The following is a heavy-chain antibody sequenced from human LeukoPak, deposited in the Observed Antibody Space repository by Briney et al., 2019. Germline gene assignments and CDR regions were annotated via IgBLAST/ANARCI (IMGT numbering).Heavy chain of an antibody. CDR1: GYTFTSYG. CDR2: IIPIFGTA. D-gene: IGHD3-22*01. CDR3: ARGYYYYSSGYYPPLAY. V-gene: IGHV1-69*13. Sequence: SVKVSCKASGYTFTSYGISWVRQAPGQGLEWMGGIIPIFGTANYAQKFQGRVTITADESTSTAYMELSSLRSEDTAVYYCARGYYYYSSGYYPPLAYWGQGTLVTVSS. J-gene: IGHJ4*02.